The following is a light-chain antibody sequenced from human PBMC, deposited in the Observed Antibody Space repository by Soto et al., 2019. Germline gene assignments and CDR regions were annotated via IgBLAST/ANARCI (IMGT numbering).Light chain of an antibody. V-gene: IGKV3D-20*01. J-gene: IGKJ4*01. CDR2: DAS. Sequence: EVVLTQSPATLSLSTGERATLSCGASQTVSSNYLAWYQHKPGLAPRLLIYDASSRANGIPDRFRGSGSGTDFTLTISRLEPEDVAVYYCQQYGDSPRGTFGGGTKVEIK. CDR3: QQYGDSPRGT. CDR1: QTVSSNY.